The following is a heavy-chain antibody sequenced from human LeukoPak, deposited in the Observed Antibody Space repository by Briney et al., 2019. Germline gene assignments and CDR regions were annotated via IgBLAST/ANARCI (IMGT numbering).Heavy chain of an antibody. D-gene: IGHD5-18*01. V-gene: IGHV3-30*04. J-gene: IGHJ4*02. CDR2: ISYDGSNK. CDR3: AGDVCVQLWLGSFDY. Sequence: GGSLTLSCAASGFTFRSYAMHWVRQAPGTGLEGVAVISYDGSNKYYADSVKGRFTISRDNSKNTLYLQMNSLRAEDSGVYYWAGDVCVQLWLGSFDYWGQGTLVTVSS. CDR1: GFTFRSYA.